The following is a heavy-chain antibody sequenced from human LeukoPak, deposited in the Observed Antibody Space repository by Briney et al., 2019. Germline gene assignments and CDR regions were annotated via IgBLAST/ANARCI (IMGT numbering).Heavy chain of an antibody. J-gene: IGHJ6*03. Sequence: GGSLRLSCTASGFTFSSYGMHWVRQAPGKGLEWVAFIRYDGSNKYYADSVKGRFTISRDNAKNSLYLQMNSLRAEDTAVYYCARDMVRGVVPYYYYYMDVWGKGTTVTVSS. CDR1: GFTFSSYG. V-gene: IGHV3-33*08. CDR3: ARDMVRGVVPYYYYYMDV. CDR2: IRYDGSNK. D-gene: IGHD3-10*01.